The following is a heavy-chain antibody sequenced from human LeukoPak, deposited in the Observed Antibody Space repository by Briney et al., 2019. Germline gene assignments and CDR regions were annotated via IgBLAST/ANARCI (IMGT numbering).Heavy chain of an antibody. CDR2: IDYSGST. Sequence: ASETLSLTCTVSGGSFTTYYWSWIRQPPGRALEWIGYIDYSGSTNYNPSLKSRVTISIDTSKMQFSLKLSSVTAADTAIYYCARLTLYSSWFIHYWGQGTLVTVAS. CDR3: ARLTLYSSWFIHY. V-gene: IGHV4-59*08. D-gene: IGHD6-13*01. J-gene: IGHJ4*02. CDR1: GGSFTTYY.